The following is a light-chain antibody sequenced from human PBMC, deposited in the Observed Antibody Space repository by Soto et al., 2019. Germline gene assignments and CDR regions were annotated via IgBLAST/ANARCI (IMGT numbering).Light chain of an antibody. CDR2: GTS. CDR3: QQYDYSPRT. V-gene: IGKV3-20*01. J-gene: IGKJ1*01. Sequence: ETVLTQSPGTLSLSPGETATLSCRASQTVNNNFLAWYQQKPGQAPRLLIYGTSTRATGTPDRFSGSGSGTDFTLTITRLEPEDFAIYYCQQYDYSPRTFGQGTKVEI. CDR1: QTVNNNF.